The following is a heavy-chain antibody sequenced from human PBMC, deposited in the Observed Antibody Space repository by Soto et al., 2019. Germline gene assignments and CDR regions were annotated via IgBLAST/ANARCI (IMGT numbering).Heavy chain of an antibody. Sequence: ASVKVSCKGCGYNFSSYGISWVRQAPGQGLEWMGWISAYNGNTKYAQKLQGRVTMTTDTSTSTAYMELRSLRSDDTAVYYCARDTSKYFDYWGQGTLVTVS. D-gene: IGHD2-2*01. J-gene: IGHJ4*02. CDR2: ISAYNGNT. CDR1: GYNFSSYG. V-gene: IGHV1-18*01. CDR3: ARDTSKYFDY.